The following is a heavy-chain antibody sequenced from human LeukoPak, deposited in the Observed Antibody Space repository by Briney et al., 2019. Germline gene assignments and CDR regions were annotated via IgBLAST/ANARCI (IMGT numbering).Heavy chain of an antibody. V-gene: IGHV4-34*01. CDR3: ARANDNYYYYYMDV. J-gene: IGHJ6*03. Sequence: PSETLSLTCVVTGGSFRGYFWTWIRQPPGKGLEWLGEMNHSGSTTYNPSLKSRVTISVDTSKNQFSLKLNSVTAADTAVYYCARANDNYYYYYMDVWGKGTTVTISS. CDR1: GGSFRGYF. D-gene: IGHD3-9*01. CDR2: MNHSGST.